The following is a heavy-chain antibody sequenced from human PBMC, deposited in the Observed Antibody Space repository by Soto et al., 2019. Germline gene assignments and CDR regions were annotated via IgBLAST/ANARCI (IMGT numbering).Heavy chain of an antibody. V-gene: IGHV4-59*08. CDR2: VYHTGNT. CDR3: VTVNLVGAAYYFDY. Sequence: LSLTCTVSGVSITPYYWTWIRHPPGKGLEWIGYVYHTGNTYYNPSLKSRVTISLDTSENQFSLRLTSVTAADTAVYYCVTVNLVGAAYYFDYWGPGTLVTVSS. J-gene: IGHJ4*02. CDR1: GVSITPYY. D-gene: IGHD1-26*01.